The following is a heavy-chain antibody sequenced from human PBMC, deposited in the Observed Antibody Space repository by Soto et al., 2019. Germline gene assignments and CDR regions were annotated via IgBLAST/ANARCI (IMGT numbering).Heavy chain of an antibody. V-gene: IGHV4-39*01. CDR1: GGSISSSSYY. CDR2: IYYSGST. J-gene: IGHJ6*03. Sequence: SETLSLTCTVSGGSISSSSYYWGWIRQPPGKGLEWIGSIYYSGSTYYNPSLKSRVTISVDTSKNQFSLKLSSVTAAETAVYYCARQDYYGSGSYPPPFGYYYYMDVWGKGTTVTVSS. CDR3: ARQDYYGSGSYPPPFGYYYYMDV. D-gene: IGHD3-10*01.